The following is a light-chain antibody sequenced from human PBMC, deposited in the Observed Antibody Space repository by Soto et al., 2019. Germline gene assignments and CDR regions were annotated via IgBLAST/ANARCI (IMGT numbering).Light chain of an antibody. CDR3: CSSGGSPTYV. Sequence: QSVRTQPASVSGSPGQSITISCTGTSSGIGNYNYVSWYQQHPGKAPKLMISEVSNRPSGVSNRFSGSKSGNTASLTISGLKVEDEADYYCCSSGGSPTYVFGTGTKVTVL. V-gene: IGLV2-23*02. CDR1: SSGIGNYNY. CDR2: EVS. J-gene: IGLJ1*01.